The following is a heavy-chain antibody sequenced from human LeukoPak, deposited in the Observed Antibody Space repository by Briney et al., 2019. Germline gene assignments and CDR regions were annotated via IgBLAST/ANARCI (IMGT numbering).Heavy chain of an antibody. CDR3: ATLGYSGYEGYFDY. CDR1: GYSISSGYY. J-gene: IGHJ4*02. D-gene: IGHD5-12*01. Sequence: ASETLALTCAVSGYSISSGYYWGWIRQHPGEGLEWIGSIYHSGSTYYNPSLKSRVTISVDTSKNQFSLKLSSVPAADTAVYYCATLGYSGYEGYFDYWGQGTLVTVSS. CDR2: IYHSGST. V-gene: IGHV4-38-2*01.